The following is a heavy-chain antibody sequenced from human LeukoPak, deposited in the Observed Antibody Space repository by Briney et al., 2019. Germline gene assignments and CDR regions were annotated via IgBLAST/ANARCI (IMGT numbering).Heavy chain of an antibody. Sequence: PGGSLRLSCAASGFTFSKYDMHWVRQATGKGLEWVSAIGTAGDTYYPGSVEGRFTISRDNSKNTLYLQMNSLRAEDTAVYYCARDRLYCSGGSCYGVTYYYYGMDVWGQGTTVTVSS. D-gene: IGHD2-15*01. CDR3: ARDRLYCSGGSCYGVTYYYYGMDV. J-gene: IGHJ6*02. CDR2: IGTAGDT. V-gene: IGHV3-13*04. CDR1: GFTFSKYD.